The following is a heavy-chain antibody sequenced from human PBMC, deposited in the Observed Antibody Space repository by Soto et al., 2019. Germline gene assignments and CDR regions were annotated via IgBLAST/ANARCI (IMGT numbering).Heavy chain of an antibody. CDR1: GFTFSSYA. D-gene: IGHD2-15*01. V-gene: IGHV3-23*01. CDR2: ISGSGGST. CDR3: AKWTKDIVVVVAANSLDY. Sequence: GGSLRLSCAASGFTFSSYAMSLVRQAPGKGLEWVSAISGSGGSTYYADSVKGRFTISRDNSKNTLYLQMNSLRAEDTAVYYCAKWTKDIVVVVAANSLDYWGQGTLVTVSS. J-gene: IGHJ4*02.